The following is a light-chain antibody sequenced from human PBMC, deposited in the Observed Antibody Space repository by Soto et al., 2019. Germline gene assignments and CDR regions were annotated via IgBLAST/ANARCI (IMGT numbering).Light chain of an antibody. J-gene: IGKJ2*02. V-gene: IGKV2-28*01. CDR3: MRALQTPWT. CDR1: QSLLHTNGYTY. CDR2: LGS. Sequence: DIVMTQSPLSLPVTPGEPASISCRSGQSLLHTNGYTYLDSYLQKPGQSPQLLIYLGSTRASGVPDRFSSTVSGTNITLKISRVEADDGGVYYCMRALQTPWTFGQGTKLEIK.